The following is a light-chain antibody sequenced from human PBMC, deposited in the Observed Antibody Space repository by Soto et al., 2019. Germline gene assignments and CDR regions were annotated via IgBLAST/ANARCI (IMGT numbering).Light chain of an antibody. CDR2: SNN. V-gene: IGLV1-44*01. CDR3: AAWDDSLNGSYV. Sequence: QAVVTQPPSASGTPGQRVTISGSGSSSNIGSNTVNWYQQLPGTAPKLLIYSNNQRPSGVPDRFSGSKSGTSASLAISGLQSEEEADYYCAAWDDSLNGSYVFGTGTKLTVL. CDR1: SSNIGSNT. J-gene: IGLJ1*01.